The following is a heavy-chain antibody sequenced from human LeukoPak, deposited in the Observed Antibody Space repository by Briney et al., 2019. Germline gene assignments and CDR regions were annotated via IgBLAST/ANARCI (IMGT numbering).Heavy chain of an antibody. CDR1: GGSFSGYY. CDR3: ARHAVGATPFDY. V-gene: IGHV4-34*01. CDR2: IYYSGST. D-gene: IGHD1-26*01. Sequence: PSETLSLTCAVYGGSFSGYYWSWIRQPPGKGLEWIGSIYYSGSTYYNPSLKSRVTISVDTSKNQFSLKLSSVTAADTAVYYCARHAVGATPFDYWGQGTLVTVSS. J-gene: IGHJ4*02.